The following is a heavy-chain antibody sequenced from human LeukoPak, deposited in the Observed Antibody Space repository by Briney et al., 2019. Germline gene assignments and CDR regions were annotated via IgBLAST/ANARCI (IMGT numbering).Heavy chain of an antibody. V-gene: IGHV3-7*01. CDR2: IKQDGSEK. J-gene: IGHJ4*02. CDR3: ARARYYDILTGLYYFDY. CDR1: GFTFSSYW. D-gene: IGHD3-9*01. Sequence: GGSLRLSCAASGFTFSSYWMSWVRQAPGKGLEWVANIKQDGSEKYYVDSVKGRFTISRDNAKNSLYLQMNSLRAEDTAVYYCARARYYDILTGLYYFDYWGRGTLVTVSS.